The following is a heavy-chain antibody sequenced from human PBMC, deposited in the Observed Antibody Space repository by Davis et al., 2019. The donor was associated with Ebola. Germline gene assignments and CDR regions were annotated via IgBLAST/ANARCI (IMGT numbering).Heavy chain of an antibody. CDR2: ISYDGSNK. J-gene: IGHJ4*02. Sequence: GGSLRLSCAASGFTFSSYGMHWVRQAPGKGLEWVAVISYDGSNKYYADSVKGRFTISRDNSKNTLYLQMNSLRAEDTAVYYCAKLLVVPAATSFDYWGQGTLVTVSS. D-gene: IGHD2-2*01. CDR1: GFTFSSYG. CDR3: AKLLVVPAATSFDY. V-gene: IGHV3-30*18.